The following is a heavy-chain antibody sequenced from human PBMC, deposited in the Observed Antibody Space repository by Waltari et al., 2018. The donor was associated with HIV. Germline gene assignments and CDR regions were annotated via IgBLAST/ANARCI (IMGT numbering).Heavy chain of an antibody. Sequence: QVQLVESGGGVVQPGRSLRRSCAAPGFTFRNYGMHWVRQAPGKGLEWVAVISFDGSNQYYADSVRGRFTISRDNSKKKVFLQMNSLRLDDSALYYCATGQQVWETWSQLDYWGQGTLVIISS. V-gene: IGHV3-30*03. D-gene: IGHD1-1*01. CDR2: ISFDGSNQ. CDR1: GFTFRNYG. J-gene: IGHJ4*02. CDR3: ATGQQVWETWSQLDY.